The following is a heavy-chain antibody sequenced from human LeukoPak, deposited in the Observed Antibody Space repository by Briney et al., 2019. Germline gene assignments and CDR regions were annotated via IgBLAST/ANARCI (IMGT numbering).Heavy chain of an antibody. J-gene: IGHJ4*02. CDR1: GFTFSSYS. V-gene: IGHV3-21*01. CDR2: ISSSSYI. Sequence: GGSLRLSCAASGFTFSSYSMNWVRLAPGKGLEWVSSISSSSYIYYADSVKGRFTISRDNAKNSLYLQMNSLRAEDTAVYYCARDLVLGVGGTGYWGQGTLVTVSS. CDR3: ARDLVLGVGGTGY. D-gene: IGHD1-26*01.